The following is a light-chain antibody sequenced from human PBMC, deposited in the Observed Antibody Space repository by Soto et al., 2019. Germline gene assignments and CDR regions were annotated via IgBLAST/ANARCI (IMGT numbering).Light chain of an antibody. Sequence: QSVLTQPPSASGTPGQRVFISCSGRSSNIGSHAVDWYQQLPGTAPKLLIYSNDQRPSRVPDRFSGSKSGTSASLAISGLQSEDEAEYFCATWDDSPSGVVFGGGTKLTVL. CDR1: SSNIGSHA. CDR2: SND. V-gene: IGLV1-44*01. CDR3: ATWDDSPSGVV. J-gene: IGLJ3*02.